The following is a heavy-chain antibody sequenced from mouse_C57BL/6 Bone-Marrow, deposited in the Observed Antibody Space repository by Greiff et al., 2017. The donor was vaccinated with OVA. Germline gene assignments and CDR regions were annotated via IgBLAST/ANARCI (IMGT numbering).Heavy chain of an antibody. Sequence: VPLQQSGPELVKPGASVKISCKASGYSFTDYKLNWVKQRNGKSLEWIGVINPNYGTTSYNQKFKGKATLTVDQSSSTAYMQLNSLTSEDSAIHYCARTWLLQRDFDYWGQGTTRTVSS. J-gene: IGHJ2*01. D-gene: IGHD2-3*01. CDR2: INPNYGTT. CDR1: GYSFTDYK. CDR3: ARTWLLQRDFDY. V-gene: IGHV1-39*01.